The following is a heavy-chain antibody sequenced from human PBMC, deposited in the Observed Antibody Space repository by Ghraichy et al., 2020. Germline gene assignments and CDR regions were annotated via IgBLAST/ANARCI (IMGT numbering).Heavy chain of an antibody. J-gene: IGHJ2*01. V-gene: IGHV7-4-1*01. D-gene: IGHD2-15*01. CDR1: GYTFTSYA. Sequence: ASVKVSCKASGYTFTSYAMNWVRQAPGQGLEWMGWINTNTGNPTYAQGFTGRFVFSLDTSVSTAYLQICSLKAEDTAVYYCARGAAGSYWYFDLWGRGTLVTVSS. CDR2: INTNTGNP. CDR3: ARGAAGSYWYFDL.